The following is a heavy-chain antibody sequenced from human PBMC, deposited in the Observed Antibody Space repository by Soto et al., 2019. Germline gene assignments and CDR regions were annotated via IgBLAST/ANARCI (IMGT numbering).Heavy chain of an antibody. CDR3: AKVRLRGLDNGNFDY. Sequence: EVQLEESGGDLVKPGGSLRLSCAASGFTLSNFAMSWVRQAPGKGLEWVAVVSGAGITTKYAAAVKGRFTVSRDNSKNTLSLQMGSLRAEDTGIYYCAKVRLRGLDNGNFDYWGQGTLVTVSS. CDR2: VSGAGITT. D-gene: IGHD4-17*01. J-gene: IGHJ4*02. CDR1: GFTLSNFA. V-gene: IGHV3-23*04.